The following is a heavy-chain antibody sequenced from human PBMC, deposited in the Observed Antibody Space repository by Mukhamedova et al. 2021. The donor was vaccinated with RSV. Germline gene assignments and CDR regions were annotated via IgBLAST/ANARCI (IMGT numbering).Heavy chain of an antibody. J-gene: IGHJ4*02. CDR3: ARQGAGVKVANQFDY. CDR2: IYYSGST. D-gene: IGHD5-24*01. V-gene: IGHV4-39*01. Sequence: IGSIYYSGSTYYNPSLKNRVTISVDTSKNQFSLKLSSVTAADTAVYYCARQGAGVKVANQFDYWGQGTLVTVSS.